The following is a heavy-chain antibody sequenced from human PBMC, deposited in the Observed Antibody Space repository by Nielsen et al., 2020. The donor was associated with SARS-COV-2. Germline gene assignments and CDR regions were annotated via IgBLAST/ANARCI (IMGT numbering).Heavy chain of an antibody. J-gene: IGHJ4*02. Sequence: ASVKVSCKVSGGALTLFSMHWVRQAPGQGLEWMGWISAYNGNTKYAQNFQGRVTLTTDTSTTTGYMELRALRSDDTAVYYCARDALVMPSTMRFWGQGTLVTVSS. D-gene: IGHD3-22*01. V-gene: IGHV1-18*01. CDR1: GGALTLFS. CDR2: ISAYNGNT. CDR3: ARDALVMPSTMRF.